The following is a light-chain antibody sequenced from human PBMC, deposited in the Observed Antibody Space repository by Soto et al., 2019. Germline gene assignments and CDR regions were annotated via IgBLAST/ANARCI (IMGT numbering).Light chain of an antibody. J-gene: IGKJ1*01. CDR2: GAS. CDR1: ESVRSSY. CDR3: QHYGSSPT. Sequence: EIVLTQSPGTLSLSPGERATLSCRASESVRSSYLAWYQQKPGQAPRLLIYGASTRATGIPDRFTGSGSGTDFTLSVSRLEPEDCAVYFCQHYGSSPTFGQWTKVDIK. V-gene: IGKV3-20*01.